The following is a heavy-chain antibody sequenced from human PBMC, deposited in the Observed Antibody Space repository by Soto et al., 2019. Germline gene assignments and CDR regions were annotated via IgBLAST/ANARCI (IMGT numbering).Heavy chain of an antibody. V-gene: IGHV4-34*01. CDR1: GGSFSGYY. J-gene: IGHJ4*01. Sequence: PSETLSLTCAVYGGSFSGYYWSWIRQPPGKGLEWIGEINHSGSTNYNPSLKSRVTISVDTSKNQFSLKLSSVTAADTAVYYCARVGHYIGYWGQEPWSPSPQ. CDR2: INHSGST. CDR3: ARVGHYIGY. D-gene: IGHD3-10*01.